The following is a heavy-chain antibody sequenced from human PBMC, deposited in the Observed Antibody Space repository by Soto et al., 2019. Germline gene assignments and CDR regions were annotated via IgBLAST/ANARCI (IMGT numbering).Heavy chain of an antibody. V-gene: IGHV3-30-3*01. Sequence: QVQLVESGGGVVQPGKSLRLSCAASGFTFNNYFFHWVRQAPGKGLEWVAVISYDGGNKYYADSVKGRFTISRDNSKKTVFLQMDTLRREDTAVYHCARYSGTFDLWGQGTLVTVAS. D-gene: IGHD2-21*01. CDR2: ISYDGGNK. J-gene: IGHJ4*01. CDR3: ARYSGTFDL. CDR1: GFTFNNYF.